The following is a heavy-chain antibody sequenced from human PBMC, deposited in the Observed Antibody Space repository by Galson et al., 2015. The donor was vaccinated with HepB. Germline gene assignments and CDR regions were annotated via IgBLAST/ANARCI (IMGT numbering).Heavy chain of an antibody. Sequence: SVKVSCRASGYTFTSYGITWVRQAPGQGLEWVGWINPYNGGINYAQKFQGRVTMTTDTSTAYMELRSLRSDDTAAYYCARGPWFGELTGILVLQHWGQGTVVTVSS. CDR1: GYTFTSYG. J-gene: IGHJ1*01. D-gene: IGHD3-10*01. CDR3: ARGPWFGELTGILVLQH. CDR2: INPYNGGI. V-gene: IGHV1-18*04.